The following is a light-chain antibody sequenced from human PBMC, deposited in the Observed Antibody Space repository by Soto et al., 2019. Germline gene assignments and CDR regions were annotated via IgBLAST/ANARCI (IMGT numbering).Light chain of an antibody. Sequence: DIQMTQSPSSLSASVGDRVTITCRASQDIISHLNWYQQKPGKAPKVLIYAASSLQSGVPSRFSGSGSGTDFTLTINSLQPEDFATYYCQQTYTAPRTFGQGTKLEIK. CDR3: QQTYTAPRT. CDR2: AAS. CDR1: QDIISH. V-gene: IGKV1-39*01. J-gene: IGKJ2*01.